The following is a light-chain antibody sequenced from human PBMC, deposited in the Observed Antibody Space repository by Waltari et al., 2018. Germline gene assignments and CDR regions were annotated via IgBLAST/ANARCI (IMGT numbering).Light chain of an antibody. J-gene: IGKJ5*01. CDR3: QQYNRWPPIT. CDR1: QSIASS. CDR2: EAS. V-gene: IGKV3-15*01. Sequence: EVVMTQSPATLSLFPGERATLPCRASQSIASSLAWYQQKPAQAPRPLIYEASTRATGISARFRGSGSGAEFTLTISSLQSEDSAVYYCQQYNRWPPITFGQGTRLEIK.